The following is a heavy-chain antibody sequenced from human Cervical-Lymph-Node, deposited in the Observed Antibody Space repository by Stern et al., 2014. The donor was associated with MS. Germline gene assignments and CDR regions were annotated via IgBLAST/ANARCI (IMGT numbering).Heavy chain of an antibody. Sequence: QVQLVEFGAEVKKPGSSVKVSCKASGGTFSLYAVSWVRQAPGQGLEWMGGIIPMFGTANYPQKMQGRVTITADESTSTAHMELSNLRSEDTAIYFCVRSNYDGGNGFYHYAMDVWGQGTTVIVSS. CDR2: IIPMFGTA. CDR1: GGTFSLYA. D-gene: IGHD3-10*01. CDR3: VRSNYDGGNGFYHYAMDV. V-gene: IGHV1-69*01. J-gene: IGHJ6*02.